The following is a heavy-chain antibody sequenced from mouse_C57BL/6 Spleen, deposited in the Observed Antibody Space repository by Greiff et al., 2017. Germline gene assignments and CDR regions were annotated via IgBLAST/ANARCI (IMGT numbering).Heavy chain of an antibody. Sequence: EVQLQESGPGLVKPSQSLSLTCSVTGYSITSGYYWNWIRQFPGNKLEWMGYISYDGSNNYNPSLKNRISITRDTSKNQFFLKLNAVTTEDTATYYCAREEVTDAFDDWGQGTTLTVSS. J-gene: IGHJ2*01. D-gene: IGHD2-2*01. CDR3: AREEVTDAFDD. CDR2: ISYDGSN. CDR1: GYSITSGYY. V-gene: IGHV3-6*01.